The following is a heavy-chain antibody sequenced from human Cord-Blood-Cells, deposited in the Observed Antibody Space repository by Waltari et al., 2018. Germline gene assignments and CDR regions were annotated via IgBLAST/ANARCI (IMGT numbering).Heavy chain of an antibody. D-gene: IGHD1-1*01. CDR2: INHSGST. CDR1: GGSFSGYY. V-gene: IGHV4-34*01. CDR3: ARAPRTDPGWFDP. Sequence: QVQLQQWGAGLLKPSETLSLTCAVYGGSFSGYYWTLIRQPPGKGLEWIGEINHSGSTNYNPSLKSRVTISVDTSKNQFSLKLSSVTAADTAVYYCARAPRTDPGWFDPWGQGTLVTVSS. J-gene: IGHJ5*02.